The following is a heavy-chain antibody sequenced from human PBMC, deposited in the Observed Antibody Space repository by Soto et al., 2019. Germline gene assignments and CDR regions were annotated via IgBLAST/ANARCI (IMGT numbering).Heavy chain of an antibody. Sequence: GESXRLSCSASGFSFIDYEINVFRQAPGKGLEWIAHISFSGSTIYYADSVKGRFSISRYNSKNFLYLQMSGLRADDSAVYYCPTGAGFFYGVDVWGLGTTVTVSS. J-gene: IGHJ6*02. V-gene: IGHV3-48*03. D-gene: IGHD3-10*01. CDR2: ISFSGSTI. CDR1: GFSFIDYE. CDR3: PTGAGFFYGVDV.